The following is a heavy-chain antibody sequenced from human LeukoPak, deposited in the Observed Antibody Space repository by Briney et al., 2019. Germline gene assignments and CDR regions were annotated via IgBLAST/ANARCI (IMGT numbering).Heavy chain of an antibody. CDR1: GGSISSSSYY. V-gene: IGHV4-39*01. D-gene: IGHD3-22*01. CDR3: ASTYYYDSSGSYDAFDI. CDR2: IYYSGST. Sequence: PSETLSLTCTVSGGSISSSSYYWGWIRQPPGKGLEWIGSIYYSGSTYYNPSLKSRVTIPVDTSKNQFSLKLSSVTAADTAVYYCASTYYYDSSGSYDAFDIWGQGTMVTVSS. J-gene: IGHJ3*02.